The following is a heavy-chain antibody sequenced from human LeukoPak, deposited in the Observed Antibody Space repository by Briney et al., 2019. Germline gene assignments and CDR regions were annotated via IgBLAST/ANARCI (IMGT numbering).Heavy chain of an antibody. CDR3: ARSSGWWSLDY. CDR2: FDTGFGT. Sequence: GGSLSLSCAAYGLTFSNASLLWVRQAPGRGLEWVSAFDTGFGTYYPDSLKGRFTISRDNSKNTLFLQMNSLRAEDTAVYYCARSSGWWSLDYWGQGTLVTVSS. CDR1: GLTFSNAS. J-gene: IGHJ4*02. V-gene: IGHV3-23*01. D-gene: IGHD6-19*01.